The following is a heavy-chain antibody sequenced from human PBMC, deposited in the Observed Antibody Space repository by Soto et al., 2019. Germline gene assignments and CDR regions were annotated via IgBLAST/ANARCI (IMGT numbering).Heavy chain of an antibody. CDR1: GYGFTTYG. CDR3: AGGRYGDY. D-gene: IGHD1-1*01. V-gene: IGHV1-18*01. J-gene: IGHJ4*02. CDR2: ISAHNGNT. Sequence: QIHLVQSGAEVKKPGASVKVSCKGSGYGFTTYGITWVRQAPGQGLEWMAWISAHNGNTNYAQKLQGRVTVPKDTSTSTAYTALRSLRSDDTAVYYCAGGRYGDYWGQGALVTVSS.